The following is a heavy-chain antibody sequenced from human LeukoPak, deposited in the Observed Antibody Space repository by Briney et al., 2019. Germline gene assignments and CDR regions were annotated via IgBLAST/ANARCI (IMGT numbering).Heavy chain of an antibody. CDR1: GYPFANFA. Sequence: ASVKVSCKASGYPFANFANSWVRQARGQGLEWVGWISGDKGPTYYAQKLQDRVTLTTDTSTSTAYMELTNLRSDDTAVYYCARGGNSDFLGQGTLVTVSS. V-gene: IGHV1-18*01. CDR3: ARGGNSDF. CDR2: ISGDKGPT. D-gene: IGHD3-10*01. J-gene: IGHJ4*02.